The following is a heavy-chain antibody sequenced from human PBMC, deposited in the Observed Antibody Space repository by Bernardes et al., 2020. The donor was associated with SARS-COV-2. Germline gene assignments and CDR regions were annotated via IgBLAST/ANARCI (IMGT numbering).Heavy chain of an antibody. CDR1: GFTFSSYW. Sequence: GGSLRLSCAASGFTFSSYWMHWVRQAPGKGLVWVSRINSDGSSTSYADSVKGRFTISRDNAKNTLYLQMNSLRAEDTAVYYCAGMIAAAGTNYYYYYGMDVWGQGTTVTVSS. V-gene: IGHV3-74*01. D-gene: IGHD6-13*01. CDR3: AGMIAAAGTNYYYYYGMDV. J-gene: IGHJ6*02. CDR2: INSDGSST.